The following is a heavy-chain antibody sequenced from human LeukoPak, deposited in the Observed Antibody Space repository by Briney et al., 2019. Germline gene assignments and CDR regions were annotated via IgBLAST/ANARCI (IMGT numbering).Heavy chain of an antibody. CDR1: GYTFTYYY. J-gene: IGHJ4*02. D-gene: IGHD3-3*01. V-gene: IGHV1-2*02. Sequence: ASVKVSCKASGYTFTYYYVHWVRQAPGQGLEWMGCISPNSGGTHYAQKSQGRVTMTRDTSITTAYMELSRLRSDDTAVYFCARLPYDEPDYWGQGTLVTVSS. CDR2: ISPNSGGT. CDR3: ARLPYDEPDY.